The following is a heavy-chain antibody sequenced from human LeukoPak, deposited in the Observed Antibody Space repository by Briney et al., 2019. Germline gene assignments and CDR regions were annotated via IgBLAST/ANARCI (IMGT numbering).Heavy chain of an antibody. CDR3: ATAGYYYGSGRGFLDAFDI. CDR1: GYTLTELS. Sequence: ASVKVSCKVSGYTLTELSMHWVRQAPGKGLKWMGGFDPEDGETIYAQKFQGRVTMTEDTSTDTAYMELSSLRSEDTAVYYCATAGYYYGSGRGFLDAFDIWGQGTMVTVSS. V-gene: IGHV1-24*01. D-gene: IGHD3-10*01. J-gene: IGHJ3*02. CDR2: FDPEDGET.